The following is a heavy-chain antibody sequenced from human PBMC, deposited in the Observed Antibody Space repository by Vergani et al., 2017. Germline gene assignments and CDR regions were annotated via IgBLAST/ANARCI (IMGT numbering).Heavy chain of an antibody. CDR1: GGTFSSYA. V-gene: IGHV3-49*02. CDR3: SRGRGYSFGYSDY. CDR2: IRNKAYGGTT. J-gene: IGHJ4*02. Sequence: VQLVQSGAEVKKPGSSVKVSCKASGGTFSSYAMHWVRQAPGKGLEWVAFIRNKAYGGTTEYAASVKGRFTISRDDSKRLAYLQLSGLKTEDTAVYFCSRGRGYSFGYSDYWGQGTLVTVSS. D-gene: IGHD5-18*01.